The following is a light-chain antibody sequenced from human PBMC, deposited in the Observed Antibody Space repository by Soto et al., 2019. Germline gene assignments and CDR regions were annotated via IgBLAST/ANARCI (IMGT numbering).Light chain of an antibody. V-gene: IGKV1-33*01. CDR3: QQYDNLLLFT. Sequence: DIQMTQSPSSLSASVGDRVTITCQASQDISNYLNWYQQKPGKATKLLIYDASNLETGVPSRFIGSGSGTDFTFTISSLQPEDIATYYCQQYDNLLLFTFGPGTKVDIK. CDR2: DAS. CDR1: QDISNY. J-gene: IGKJ3*01.